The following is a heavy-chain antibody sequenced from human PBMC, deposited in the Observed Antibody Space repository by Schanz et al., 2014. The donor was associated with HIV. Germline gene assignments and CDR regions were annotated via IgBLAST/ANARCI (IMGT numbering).Heavy chain of an antibody. CDR3: AKGPNKFGSGTSD. Sequence: VQLVESGGGVVQPGRSLRLSCAASGFIFSSYGMHWVRQAPGKGLEWVAVIWYDGSNKYYTDSVKARFTISRDNSKNTLFLQMNRLRAEDTAVYYCAKGPNKFGSGTSDWGQGTLVTVSS. CDR1: GFIFSSYG. J-gene: IGHJ4*02. V-gene: IGHV3-33*06. CDR2: IWYDGSNK. D-gene: IGHD3-10*01.